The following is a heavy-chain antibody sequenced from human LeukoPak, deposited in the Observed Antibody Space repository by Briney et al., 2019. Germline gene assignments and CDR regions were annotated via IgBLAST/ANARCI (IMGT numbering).Heavy chain of an antibody. J-gene: IGHJ5*02. CDR1: GGPFTDYY. D-gene: IGHD4-23*01. Sequence: SETLSLTCAVYGGPFTDYYWSWVRQPPEKGLEWIGEINDAGSTNYNPSLKSRVTISADMSKSQFSLRLSPVTAADTAMYFCARGRIVVTGNFVFWFEPWGQGTLVTVSS. CDR2: INDAGST. CDR3: ARGRIVVTGNFVFWFEP. V-gene: IGHV4-34*01.